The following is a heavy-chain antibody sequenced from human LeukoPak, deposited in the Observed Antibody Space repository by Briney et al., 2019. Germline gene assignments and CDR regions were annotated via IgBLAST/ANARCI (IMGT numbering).Heavy chain of an antibody. CDR2: MNPNSGNT. D-gene: IGHD3-22*01. CDR1: GYTFTSYD. Sequence: GASVKVSCKASGYTFTSYDINWVRQATGQGLEWMGWMNPNSGNTGYAQKFQGRVTITRNTSISTAYMELSSLRSEDTAVYYCAYDSSGHGWFDPWGQGTLVTVSS. J-gene: IGHJ5*02. CDR3: AYDSSGHGWFDP. V-gene: IGHV1-8*03.